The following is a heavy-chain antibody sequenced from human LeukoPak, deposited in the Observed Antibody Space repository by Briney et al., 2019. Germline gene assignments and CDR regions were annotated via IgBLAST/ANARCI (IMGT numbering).Heavy chain of an antibody. CDR3: ARERAGNYYDSSGYAFDI. V-gene: IGHV4-59*01. D-gene: IGHD3-22*01. CDR2: IYYSGST. Sequence: PSETLSLTCTVSGGSISSYYLSWIRQPPGKGLEWIGYIYYSGSTNYNPSLKSRVTISVDTSKNQFSLKLSSVTAADTAVYYCARERAGNYYDSSGYAFDIWGQGTMVTVSS. CDR1: GGSISSYY. J-gene: IGHJ3*02.